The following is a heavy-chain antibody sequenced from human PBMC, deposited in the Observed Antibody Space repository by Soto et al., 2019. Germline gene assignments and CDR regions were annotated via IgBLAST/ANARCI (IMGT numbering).Heavy chain of an antibody. D-gene: IGHD3-10*01. J-gene: IGHJ4*02. CDR1: GFTFSSYS. CDR2: ISSSSSTI. V-gene: IGHV3-48*02. CDR3: ARGARSTGGYYFDY. Sequence: EVQLVESGGGLVQPGGSLRLSCAASGFTFSSYSMNWVRQAPGKGLEWVSYISSSSSTIYYADSVKGRFTISRDNAKNSLYLQMNSLRDEDTAVYYCARGARSTGGYYFDYWGQGTLVPVSS.